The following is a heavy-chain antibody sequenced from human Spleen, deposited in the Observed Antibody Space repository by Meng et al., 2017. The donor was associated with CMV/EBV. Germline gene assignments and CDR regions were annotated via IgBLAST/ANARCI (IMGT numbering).Heavy chain of an antibody. CDR2: ISAHNGNT. V-gene: IGHV1-18*01. Sequence: ASVKVSCKASGYTFTTYGITWVRQAPGQGLEWMGWISAHNGNTNYAQDLQGRVTMTTDRSTSTAYMELRSLRAEDTAVYYCASHGISSWYVDYWGQGTLVTVSS. CDR3: ASHGISSWYVDY. CDR1: GYTFTTYG. D-gene: IGHD6-13*01. J-gene: IGHJ4*02.